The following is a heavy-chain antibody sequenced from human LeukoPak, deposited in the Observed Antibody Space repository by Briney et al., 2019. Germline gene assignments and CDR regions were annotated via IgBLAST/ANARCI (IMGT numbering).Heavy chain of an antibody. D-gene: IGHD3-10*01. V-gene: IGHV3-30*02. CDR1: GFTFSKYG. J-gene: IGHJ4*02. CDR3: AKDKSMVRDFDY. Sequence: GGSLRLSCAASGFTFSKYGMHWVRQAPGKGLEWLTFIQYDGNNKYYSDSVKGRFTISRDNSKNTLFLQMNSLRAEDTAVYYCAKDKSMVRDFDYWGQGTLVTVSS. CDR2: IQYDGNNK.